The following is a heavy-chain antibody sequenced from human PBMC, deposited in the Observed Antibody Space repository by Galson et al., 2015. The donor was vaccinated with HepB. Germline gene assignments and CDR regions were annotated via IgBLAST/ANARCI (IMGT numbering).Heavy chain of an antibody. CDR2: IYSGGST. J-gene: IGHJ4*02. CDR3: ARGWRYSYGSSYYFDY. Sequence: LRLSCAASGFTFSSYSMNWVRQAPGKGLEWVSVIYSGGSTFYADSVKGRFTISRDNSKNTLYLQMNSLRAEDTAVYHCARGWRYSYGSSYYFDYWGQGTLITISS. CDR1: GFTFSSYS. V-gene: IGHV3-53*01. D-gene: IGHD5-18*01.